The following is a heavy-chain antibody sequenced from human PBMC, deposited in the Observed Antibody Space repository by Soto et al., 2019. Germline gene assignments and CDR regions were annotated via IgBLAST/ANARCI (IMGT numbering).Heavy chain of an antibody. V-gene: IGHV3-33*01. CDR3: ARVQWLVHRKLNYYYYGMDV. CDR2: IWYDGSNK. J-gene: IGHJ6*02. D-gene: IGHD6-19*01. CDR1: GFTFSSYG. Sequence: QVQLVESGGGVVQPGRSLRLSCAASGFTFSSYGMHWVRQAPGKGLEWVAVIWYDGSNKYYADSVKGRFTISRDNSKNTLYLQMNSLRSEDTAVYYCARVQWLVHRKLNYYYYGMDVWGQGTTVTVSS.